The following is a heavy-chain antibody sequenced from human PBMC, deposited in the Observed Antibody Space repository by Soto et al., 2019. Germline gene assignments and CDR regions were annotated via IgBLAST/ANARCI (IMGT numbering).Heavy chain of an antibody. D-gene: IGHD2-2*01. J-gene: IGHJ6*02. V-gene: IGHV1-18*01. CDR2: ISAYNGNT. CDR3: ARVGYCSSTSCYDSAYYYYYGMDV. Sequence: ASGKVSCKASGYTFTSYGISWVRQAPGQGLEWMGWISAYNGNTNYAQKLQGRVTMTTDTSTSTAYMELRSLRSDDTAVYYCARVGYCSSTSCYDSAYYYYYGMDVWGQGTTVTVSS. CDR1: GYTFTSYG.